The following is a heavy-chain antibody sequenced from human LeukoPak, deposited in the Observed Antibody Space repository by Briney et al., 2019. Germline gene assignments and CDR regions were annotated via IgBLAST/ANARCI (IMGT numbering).Heavy chain of an antibody. J-gene: IGHJ3*02. V-gene: IGHV3-48*01. CDR2: ISSSSRTI. CDR1: GFTFSSYS. CDR3: AGGLIHIKGAFDI. Sequence: VGSLRLSCAASGFTFSSYSMNWVRQAPGKGPEWVSYISSSSRTIYYADSVKGRFTISRDNAKNSLHLQMNSLRAEDTAVYYCAGGLIHIKGAFDIWGQGTMVTVSP. D-gene: IGHD2-21*01.